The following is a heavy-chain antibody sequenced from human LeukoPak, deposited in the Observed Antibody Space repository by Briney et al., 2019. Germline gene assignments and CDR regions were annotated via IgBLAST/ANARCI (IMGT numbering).Heavy chain of an antibody. J-gene: IGHJ4*02. CDR1: GGSSGTYY. V-gene: IGHV4-4*07. CDR2: IFSTGGA. CDR3: VRDGPSWCLL. Sequence: SETLSLTCTVSGGSSGTYYWSWIRQPAGKGLEGIRRIFSTGGANYKPSLKSLITMSLDSSKNVFVLQLNTVTAADSGLYRSVRDGPSWCLLWGQGALVTVSS. D-gene: IGHD6-13*01.